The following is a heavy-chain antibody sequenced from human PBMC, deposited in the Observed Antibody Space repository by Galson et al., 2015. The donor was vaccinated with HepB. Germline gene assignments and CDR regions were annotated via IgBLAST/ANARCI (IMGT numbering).Heavy chain of an antibody. Sequence: QSGAEVKKPGESLKISCKGSGYSFTSYWIGWVRQMPGKGLEWMGVIYPGDSDTRYSPSVHGQVTISPDKSISTAYLQWSSLRASDTAMYYCARRDRGRSGSYHYFDYWGQGTLVTVSS. CDR3: ARRDRGRSGSYHYFDY. CDR2: IYPGDSDT. D-gene: IGHD1-26*01. V-gene: IGHV5-51*03. J-gene: IGHJ4*02. CDR1: GYSFTSYW.